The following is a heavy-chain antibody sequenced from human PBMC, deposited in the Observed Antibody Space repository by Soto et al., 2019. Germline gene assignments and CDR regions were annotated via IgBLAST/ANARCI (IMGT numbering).Heavy chain of an antibody. Sequence: SETLSLTCTVSGGSISSYYWSWIRQPPGKGLEWIGYIYYSGSTNYNPSLKSRVTISVDMSKNQFSLKLSSVTAADTAVYYCARTRIAARLFNYYYGMDVWGQGTTVTVSS. CDR1: GGSISSYY. CDR3: ARTRIAARLFNYYYGMDV. D-gene: IGHD6-6*01. V-gene: IGHV4-59*01. CDR2: IYYSGST. J-gene: IGHJ6*02.